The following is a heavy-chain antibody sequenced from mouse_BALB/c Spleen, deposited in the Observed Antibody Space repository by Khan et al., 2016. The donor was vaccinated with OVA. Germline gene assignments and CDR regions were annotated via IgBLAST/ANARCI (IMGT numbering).Heavy chain of an antibody. J-gene: IGHJ3*01. CDR1: GFNIEDTY. V-gene: IGHV14-3*02. D-gene: IGHD4-1*01. Sequence: VQLQQSGAELVKPGASVKLSCTASGFNIEDTYMHWVKQRPEQGLEWIGRIDPANGNTKYDPKFQDKATITADTSSNTAYLQLSSLTSEDTAVYYCARDYWDVFAYGGQGTLVTVSA. CDR2: IDPANGNT. CDR3: ARDYWDVFAY.